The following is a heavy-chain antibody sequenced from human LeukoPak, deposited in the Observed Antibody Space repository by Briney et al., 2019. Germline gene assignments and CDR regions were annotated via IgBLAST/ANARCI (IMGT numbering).Heavy chain of an antibody. CDR1: GFTFSTSA. CDR3: TRDPLRYLRVGHYDY. J-gene: IGHJ4*02. Sequence: NPGGSLRLSRAASGFTFSTSAMNWVRQVPGKGLEWVSSIDYDSSHIYYAASVRGRFTISRDNARNSVYLQMDSLRVEDTAVYYCTRDPLRYLRVGHYDYWGQGTLVAVSS. V-gene: IGHV3-21*01. D-gene: IGHD3-9*01. CDR2: IDYDSSHI.